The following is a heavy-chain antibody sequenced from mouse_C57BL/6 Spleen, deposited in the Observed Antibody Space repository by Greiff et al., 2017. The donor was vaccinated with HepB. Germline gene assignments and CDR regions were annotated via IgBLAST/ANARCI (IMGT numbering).Heavy chain of an antibody. CDR1: GYTFTSYG. Sequence: QVQLKESGAELARPGASVKLSCKASGYTFTSYGISWVKQRTGQGLEWIGEIYPRSGNTYYNEKFKGKATLTADKSSSTAYMELRSLTSEDSAVYFCARADSSHFDYWGQGTTLTVSS. D-gene: IGHD3-2*01. CDR2: IYPRSGNT. J-gene: IGHJ2*01. V-gene: IGHV1-81*01. CDR3: ARADSSHFDY.